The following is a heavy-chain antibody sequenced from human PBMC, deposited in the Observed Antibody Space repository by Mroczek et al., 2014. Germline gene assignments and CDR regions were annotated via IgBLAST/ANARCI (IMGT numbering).Heavy chain of an antibody. CDR1: GGSFSGYY. CDR2: INHSGST. CDR3: ARGGRYTNNWFDP. V-gene: IGHV4-34*01. D-gene: IGHD5-18*01. J-gene: IGHJ5*02. Sequence: QVQLQQWGAGLLKPSETLSLTCAVYGGSFSGYYWSWIRQPPGKGLEWIGEINHSGSTNYNPSLKSRVTISVDTSKNQFSLKLSSVTAADTAVYYCARGGRYTNNWFDPWGQGTLVTVSS.